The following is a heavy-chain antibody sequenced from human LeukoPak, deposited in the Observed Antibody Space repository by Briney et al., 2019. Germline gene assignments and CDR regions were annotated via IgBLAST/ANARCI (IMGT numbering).Heavy chain of an antibody. CDR2: TYYRSKWYN. V-gene: IGHV6-1*01. CDR1: GDSVSSNSAA. D-gene: IGHD3-10*01. CDR3: ARGYYGSGSYYSSGNWFDP. Sequence: SQTLSLTCAISGDSVSSNSAAWNWIRQSPSRGLEWLGRTYYRSKWYNDYAVSMKSRITINPDTSKNQFSLQLNSVTPEDTAVYYCARGYYGSGSYYSSGNWFDPWGQGTLVTVSS. J-gene: IGHJ5*02.